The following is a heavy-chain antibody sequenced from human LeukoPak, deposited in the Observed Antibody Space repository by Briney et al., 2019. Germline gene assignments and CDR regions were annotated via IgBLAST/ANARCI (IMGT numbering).Heavy chain of an antibody. CDR1: GGTFSSYT. CDR3: ARDQGERYYDSSGYFDY. CDR2: IIPIFGTA. D-gene: IGHD3-22*01. J-gene: IGHJ4*02. Sequence: SVKVSRKASGGTFSSYTISWVRQAPGQGLEWMGRIIPIFGTANYAQKFQGRVTITTDESTSTAYMELSSLRSEDTAVYYCARDQGERYYDSSGYFDYWGQGTLVTVSS. V-gene: IGHV1-69*05.